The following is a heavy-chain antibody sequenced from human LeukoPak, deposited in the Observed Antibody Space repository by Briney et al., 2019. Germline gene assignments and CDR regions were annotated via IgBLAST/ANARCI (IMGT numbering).Heavy chain of an antibody. CDR2: FDPEDGET. D-gene: IGHD5-24*01. V-gene: IGHV1-24*01. Sequence: GASVKVSCKVSGYTLTEFSMHWARQAPGKGLEWMGSFDPEDGETIYAQQFQGRVTMTEDTSTNTAYMELSSLRSEDTAVYYCATGDRRLQFYYYYMDVWGKGTTVTVSS. CDR3: ATGDRRLQFYYYYMDV. CDR1: GYTLTEFS. J-gene: IGHJ6*03.